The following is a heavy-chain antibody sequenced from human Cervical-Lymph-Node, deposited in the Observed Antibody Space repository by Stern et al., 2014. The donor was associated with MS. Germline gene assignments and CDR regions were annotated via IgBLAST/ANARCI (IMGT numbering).Heavy chain of an antibody. D-gene: IGHD2-21*02. CDR1: GYTLSEIS. J-gene: IGHJ6*02. V-gene: IGHV1-24*01. CDR3: ATHRGRVTYYYGMDV. Sequence: VQLVESGAEVKKPGASVKVSCKASGYTLSEISMHWVRQAPGKGLEWMGGFDPDQCETRYAQKFQGRVTMAEDRYTDTAYMELSSLRSEDTAVYYCATHRGRVTYYYGMDVWGQGTTVTVSS. CDR2: FDPDQCET.